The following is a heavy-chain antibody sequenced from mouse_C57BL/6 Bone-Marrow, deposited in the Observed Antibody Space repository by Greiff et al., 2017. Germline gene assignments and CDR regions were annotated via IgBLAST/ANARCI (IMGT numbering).Heavy chain of an antibody. CDR1: GYSFTGYF. CDR3: AENYDYDVYVDV. D-gene: IGHD2-4*01. Sequence: VKLKESGPELVKPGDSVKISCKASGYSFTGYFMNWVMQSHGKSLEWIGRINPYNGDTFYNQKFKGKATLTVDKSSSTAHMELRSLTSEDSAVYYCAENYDYDVYVDVWGTGTTVTVSS. J-gene: IGHJ1*03. V-gene: IGHV1-20*01. CDR2: INPYNGDT.